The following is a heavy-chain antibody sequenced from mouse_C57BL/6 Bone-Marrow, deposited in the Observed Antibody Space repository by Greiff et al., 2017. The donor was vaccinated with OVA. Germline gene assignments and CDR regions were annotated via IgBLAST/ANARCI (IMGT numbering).Heavy chain of an antibody. D-gene: IGHD1-1*01. CDR1: GYSITGGYY. V-gene: IGHV3-6*01. CDR2: ISYDGSN. Sequence: EVKLEESGPGLVKPSQSLSLTCSVTGYSITGGYYWNWIRQFPGNKLEWMGYISYDGSNNYNPSLKNRISITRDTSKNQLFLKLNSVTNEDTATYYCARAPLRPYYFDYWGQGTTLTVSS. J-gene: IGHJ2*01. CDR3: ARAPLRPYYFDY.